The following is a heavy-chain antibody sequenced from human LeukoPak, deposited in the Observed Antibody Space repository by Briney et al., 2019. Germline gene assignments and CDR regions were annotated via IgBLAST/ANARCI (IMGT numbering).Heavy chain of an antibody. J-gene: IGHJ5*02. CDR3: ARDKGIAATWRNWFDP. CDR1: GFTFSSYA. Sequence: GGSLRLSCAASGFTFSSYAMHWVRQAPGKGLEWVAVISYDGSNKYYADSVKGRFTISRDNSKNTLYLQMNGLRAEDTAVYYCARDKGIAATWRNWFDPWGQGTLVTVSS. V-gene: IGHV3-30-3*01. CDR2: ISYDGSNK. D-gene: IGHD6-13*01.